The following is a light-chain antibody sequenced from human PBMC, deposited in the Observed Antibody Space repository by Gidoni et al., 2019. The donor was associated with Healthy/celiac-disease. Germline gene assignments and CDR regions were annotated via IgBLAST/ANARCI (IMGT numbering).Light chain of an antibody. V-gene: IGKV2-28*01. CDR3: MQALQTPPT. J-gene: IGKJ1*01. Sequence: DLVMTQSPLSLPVTPGEPASTTCSTSQSLLHSNGYNYLDWYLQKPGQSPQLLIYLGSNRASGVPDRFSGSGSGTDFTLKISRVEAEDVGVYYCMQALQTPPTFGQGTKVEIK. CDR2: LGS. CDR1: QSLLHSNGYNY.